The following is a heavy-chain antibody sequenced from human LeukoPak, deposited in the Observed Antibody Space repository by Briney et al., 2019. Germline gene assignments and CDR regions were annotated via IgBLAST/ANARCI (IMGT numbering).Heavy chain of an antibody. CDR3: ARRLPGLAAGGNWFDP. J-gene: IGHJ5*02. D-gene: IGHD3/OR15-3a*01. CDR2: IYPGDSDT. Sequence: GESLKISCKGSGYSFTSYWIGWVRQMPGKGLEWMGIIYPGDSDTRYSPSFQGQVTISADKSISTAYLQWSSLQASDTAMYYCARRLPGLAAGGNWFDPWGQGTLVTVSS. CDR1: GYSFTSYW. V-gene: IGHV5-51*01.